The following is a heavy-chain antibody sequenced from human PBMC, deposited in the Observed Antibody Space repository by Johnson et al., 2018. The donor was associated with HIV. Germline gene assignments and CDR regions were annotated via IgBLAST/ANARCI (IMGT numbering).Heavy chain of an antibody. V-gene: IGHV3-11*04. CDR3: ARVDRVTIFGVVISHDAFDI. CDR2: ISSSGSTI. D-gene: IGHD3-3*01. CDR1: GLIFSDNY. J-gene: IGHJ3*02. Sequence: QVQLVESGGGLVKPGGSLRLSCAASGLIFSDNYMSWIRQAPGKGLEWVSYISSSGSTIYYADSVKGRFTISRDNAKNSLYLQMNSLRAEDTAVYYCARVDRVTIFGVVISHDAFDIWGQGTMVTVSS.